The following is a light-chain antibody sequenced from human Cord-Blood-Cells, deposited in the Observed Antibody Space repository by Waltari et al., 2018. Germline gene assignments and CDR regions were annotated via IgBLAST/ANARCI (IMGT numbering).Light chain of an antibody. V-gene: IGKV3-15*01. CDR2: GAS. CDR1: QSVSNN. CDR3: QQYNNWPYT. Sequence: EIVITQSPPTLSVSARERATLSFRASQSVSNNLSWYQQTPGQATRLLIYGASPKATGIPARFSGSGSGTEFTLTISSLQSEDFAVYYCQQYNNWPYTFGQGTKLEIK. J-gene: IGKJ2*01.